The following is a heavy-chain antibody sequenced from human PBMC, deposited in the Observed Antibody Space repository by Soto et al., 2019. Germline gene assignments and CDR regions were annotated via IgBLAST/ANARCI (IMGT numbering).Heavy chain of an antibody. CDR2: IYYSGST. Sequence: SETLSLTCTVSGGSISSYYWSWIRQPPGKGLEWIGYIYYSGSTNYNPSLKSRVTISVDTSKNQFSLKLSSVTAADTAVYYCARVCYPYYDILTGFCMDVWGQGATVTVSS. J-gene: IGHJ6*02. CDR3: ARVCYPYYDILTGFCMDV. V-gene: IGHV4-59*01. CDR1: GGSISSYY. D-gene: IGHD3-9*01.